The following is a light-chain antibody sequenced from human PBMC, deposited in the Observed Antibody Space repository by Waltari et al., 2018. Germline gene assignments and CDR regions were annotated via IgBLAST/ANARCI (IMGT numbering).Light chain of an antibody. V-gene: IGKV4-1*01. J-gene: IGKJ2*01. Sequence: DIVMTQSPASLAVSLGERATINGKSSQNILYNSNNKNYLAWYQQKPRQPPKLLIYWASTRESGVPDRFSGSGSGTDFTLTISSLQAEDVAVYYCQQYYDTPRTFGQGTKLEIK. CDR2: WAS. CDR1: QNILYNSNNKNY. CDR3: QQYYDTPRT.